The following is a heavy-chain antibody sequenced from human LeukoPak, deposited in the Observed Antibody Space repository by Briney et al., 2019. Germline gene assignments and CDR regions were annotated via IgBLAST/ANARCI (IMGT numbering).Heavy chain of an antibody. CDR3: ARRAGAYSHPYDY. CDR1: GFTVSSNY. V-gene: IGHV3-53*01. CDR2: IYSGGST. D-gene: IGHD4/OR15-4a*01. J-gene: IGHJ4*02. Sequence: GGSLRLSCAASGFTVSSNYMSWARQAPGKGLEWVSVIYSGGSTYYADSVKGRFTISRDNSKNTLYLQMNSLRAEDTAVYHCARRAGAYSHPYDYWGQGTLVTVSS.